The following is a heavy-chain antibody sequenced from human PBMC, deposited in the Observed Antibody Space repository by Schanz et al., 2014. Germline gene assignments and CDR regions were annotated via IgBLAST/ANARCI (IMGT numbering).Heavy chain of an antibody. Sequence: EVQLLESGGGLAQPGGSLRLACAASGFNFNTYAMSWVRQAPGKGLEWVSGLTEGGGGTYYTDAVKGRFTISRDSSKNTLYLQMNSLTAEDTAVYYCARGVRIDYWGQGTLVTVSS. CDR2: LTEGGGGT. V-gene: IGHV3-23*01. J-gene: IGHJ4*02. D-gene: IGHD3-3*01. CDR3: ARGVRIDY. CDR1: GFNFNTYA.